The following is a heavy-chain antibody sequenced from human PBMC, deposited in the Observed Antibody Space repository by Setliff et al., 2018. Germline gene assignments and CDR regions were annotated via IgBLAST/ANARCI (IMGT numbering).Heavy chain of an antibody. Sequence: PSETLSLTCTVSGGSISSGSYYWSWIRQPAGKGLEWIGRIYTSGSTNYNPSLKGRVTISVDTSKNQFSLKLSSVTAADMAVYYCAREQWLDPPGYYYMDVWAKGTTVTVSS. D-gene: IGHD6-19*01. J-gene: IGHJ6*03. CDR3: AREQWLDPPGYYYMDV. CDR1: GGSISSGSYY. V-gene: IGHV4-61*02. CDR2: IYTSGST.